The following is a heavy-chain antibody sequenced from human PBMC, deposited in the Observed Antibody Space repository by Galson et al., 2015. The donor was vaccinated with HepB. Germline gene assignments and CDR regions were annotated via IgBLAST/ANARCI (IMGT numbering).Heavy chain of an antibody. Sequence: SLRLSCAASGFTFSSYWMSWVRQAPGKGLEWVANIKQDGSEKYYVDSVKGRFTISRDNAKNSLYLQMNSLRAEDTAVYYCARDTPRFRRYGGNSDFDYWGQGTLVTVSS. V-gene: IGHV3-7*03. CDR1: GFTFSSYW. CDR3: ARDTPRFRRYGGNSDFDY. CDR2: IKQDGSEK. D-gene: IGHD4-23*01. J-gene: IGHJ4*02.